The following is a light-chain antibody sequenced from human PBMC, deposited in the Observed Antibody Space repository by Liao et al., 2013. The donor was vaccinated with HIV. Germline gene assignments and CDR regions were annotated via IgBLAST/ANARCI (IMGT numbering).Light chain of an antibody. V-gene: IGLV3-21*01. CDR2: HDS. Sequence: SYELTQPPSVSVAPGKTARITCGGNNIGSKSVHWYQQKPGQAPILVIYHDSSRPSGIPERFSGSNSGNTATLTISRVEAGDEADYYCQAWDSSTNYVFGTGTQVTVL. CDR1: NIGSKS. J-gene: IGLJ1*01. CDR3: QAWDSSTNYV.